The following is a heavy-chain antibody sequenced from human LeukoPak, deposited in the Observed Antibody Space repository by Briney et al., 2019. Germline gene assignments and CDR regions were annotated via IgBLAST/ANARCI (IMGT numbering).Heavy chain of an antibody. Sequence: GRSLRLSCAASGFTFSSYGMHWVRQAPGKGLEWVAVISYDGSNKYYADSVKGRFTISRDNSKNTLYLQMNSLRAEDTAVYYCAKDLRQLWSFFDYWGQGTLVTVSS. V-gene: IGHV3-30*18. CDR3: AKDLRQLWSFFDY. J-gene: IGHJ4*02. CDR2: ISYDGSNK. D-gene: IGHD5-18*01. CDR1: GFTFSSYG.